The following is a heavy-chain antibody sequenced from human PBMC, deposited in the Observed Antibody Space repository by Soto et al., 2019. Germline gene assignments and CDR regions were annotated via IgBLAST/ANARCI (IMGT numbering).Heavy chain of an antibody. J-gene: IGHJ4*02. CDR1: GYTFTGYY. Sequence: GASVKVSCKASGYTFTGYYMHWVRQAPGQGLEWMGWINPNSGGTNYAQKFQGWVTMTRDTSISTAYMELSRLRSDDTAVYYCASRYLEYCSSASCSAPYDYWGQGTLVTVSP. CDR3: ASRYLEYCSSASCSAPYDY. D-gene: IGHD2-2*01. V-gene: IGHV1-2*04. CDR2: INPNSGGT.